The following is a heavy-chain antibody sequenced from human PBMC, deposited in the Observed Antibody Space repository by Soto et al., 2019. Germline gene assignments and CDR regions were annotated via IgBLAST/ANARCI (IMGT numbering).Heavy chain of an antibody. CDR1: GFTFSSYW. Sequence: GGSLRLSCAASGFTFSSYWMSWVRQAPGKGLEWVANIKQDGSEKYYVDSVKGRFTISRDNAKNSLYLQMNSLRAEDTAVYYCARDYQFGAAATYGMDVWGQGTTVTVSS. D-gene: IGHD3-10*01. CDR2: IKQDGSEK. CDR3: ARDYQFGAAATYGMDV. V-gene: IGHV3-7*01. J-gene: IGHJ6*02.